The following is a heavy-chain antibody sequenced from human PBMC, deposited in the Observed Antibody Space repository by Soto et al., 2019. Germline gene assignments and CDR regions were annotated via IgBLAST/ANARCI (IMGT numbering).Heavy chain of an antibody. Sequence: EVQVLESGGGLVQPGGSLRLSCAASGFTFSHSALSWVRQAPGKGLEWVSAISGSGGDTYYADSVRGRFTISRDNSKNTLFLQMNSLRAEDTAIYYCAKKVNSGPGSQYFDYWVQGTLVTVSS. CDR1: GFTFSHSA. D-gene: IGHD3-10*01. J-gene: IGHJ4*02. V-gene: IGHV3-23*01. CDR3: AKKVNSGPGSQYFDY. CDR2: ISGSGGDT.